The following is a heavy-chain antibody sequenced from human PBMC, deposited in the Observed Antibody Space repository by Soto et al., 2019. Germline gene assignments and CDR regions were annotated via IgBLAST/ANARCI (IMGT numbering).Heavy chain of an antibody. CDR3: ARDWALDY. CDR2: INPSGDTT. Sequence: SVKVSCKAAGYTFNAYSVHWVRQAPGQRLEWMGMINPSGDTTTYAQNFQGRVTMTRDTSTTTVYMELSGLRSEDTAVYYCARDWALDYWGQGTLVTVSS. D-gene: IGHD7-27*01. V-gene: IGHV1-46*02. J-gene: IGHJ4*02. CDR1: GYTFNAYS.